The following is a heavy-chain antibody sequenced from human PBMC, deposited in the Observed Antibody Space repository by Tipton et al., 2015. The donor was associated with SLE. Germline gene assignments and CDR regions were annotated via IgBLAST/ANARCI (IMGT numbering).Heavy chain of an antibody. Sequence: GLVKPSQTLSLTCAISGDSVSNNGAAWNWVRQPPSGGLQWLGRTYYRSKWVYDYAPAIESRISIKVDTSRNQFSLQLFSVTPEDTAMYYCARDPPEYRGSFTQWGQGILVTVAS. J-gene: IGHJ4*02. CDR2: TYYRSKWVY. V-gene: IGHV6-1*01. CDR3: ARDPPEYRGSFTQ. CDR1: GDSVSNNGAA. D-gene: IGHD2/OR15-2a*01.